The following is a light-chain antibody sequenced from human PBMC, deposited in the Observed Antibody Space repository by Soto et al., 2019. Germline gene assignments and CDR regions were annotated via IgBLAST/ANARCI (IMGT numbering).Light chain of an antibody. CDR3: SSYTSSSTLVV. CDR1: SSDVGGYNY. Sequence: QSALTQPASVSGSPGQSITISCTGNSSDVGGYNYVSWYQQHPGKAPKLMIFDVSNRPSGLSNRFSGSKSGNTASLTISGLQAEDEADYYCSSYTSSSTLVVFGGGTKVTVL. J-gene: IGLJ2*01. V-gene: IGLV2-14*01. CDR2: DVS.